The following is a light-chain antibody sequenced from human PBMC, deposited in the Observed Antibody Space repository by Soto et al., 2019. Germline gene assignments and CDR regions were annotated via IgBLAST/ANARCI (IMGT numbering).Light chain of an antibody. V-gene: IGKV3-11*01. J-gene: IGKJ3*01. CDR3: QQRSNWPPVT. CDR1: QNVYNS. CDR2: DAS. Sequence: ETVLTQSPATLSLSPRERATLSCRASQNVYNSLAWYQQKPGQAPRLLIYDASNRATGVPGRFSGSGSGTDFTLTISSLEPEDFGIYYCQQRSNWPPVTFGPGTKVDIK.